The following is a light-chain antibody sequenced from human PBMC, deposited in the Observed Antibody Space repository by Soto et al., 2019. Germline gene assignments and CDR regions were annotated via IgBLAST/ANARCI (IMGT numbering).Light chain of an antibody. CDR2: GAS. V-gene: IGKV3-15*01. CDR1: QSVSSN. J-gene: IGKJ4*01. CDR3: QQYINWPPLT. Sequence: EIVLTQSPGTLSLSPGERATLSCRASQSVSSNLAWYQQKPGQGPRLLIFGASTRATNIPARFSGSGSGTEFTLTISSLQSEDFAVYYCQQYINWPPLTFGGGTKVDIK.